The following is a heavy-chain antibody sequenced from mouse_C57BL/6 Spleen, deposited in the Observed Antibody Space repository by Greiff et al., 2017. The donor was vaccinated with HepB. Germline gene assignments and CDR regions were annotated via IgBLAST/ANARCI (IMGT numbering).Heavy chain of an antibody. CDR2: INPSSGYT. V-gene: IGHV1-7*01. J-gene: IGHJ4*01. Sequence: VQLQQSGAELAKPGASVKLSCKASGYTFTSYWMHWVKQRPGQGLEWIGYINPSSGYTKYNQKFKDKATLTADKYSSTAYMQLSSLTYEDSAVYYCARDGGSSGYDYAMDYWGQGTSVTVSS. D-gene: IGHD3-2*02. CDR3: ARDGGSSGYDYAMDY. CDR1: GYTFTSYW.